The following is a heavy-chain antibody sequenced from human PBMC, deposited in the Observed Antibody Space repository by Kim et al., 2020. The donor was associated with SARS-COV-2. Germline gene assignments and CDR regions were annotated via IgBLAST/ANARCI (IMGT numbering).Heavy chain of an antibody. D-gene: IGHD3-22*01. J-gene: IGHJ4*02. CDR3: ARELHYYDTSGPVFDY. V-gene: IGHV4-59*01. CDR2: VFSSGNT. CDR1: GGSISDYY. Sequence: SETLSLTCTVSGGSISDYYWGWIRQPPGKGLEWLGYVFSSGNTQYNPSLKSRVTISVDISKNQFSLSLNSVTAADTAQYYCARELHYYDTSGPVFDYWGQGTVVTVSS.